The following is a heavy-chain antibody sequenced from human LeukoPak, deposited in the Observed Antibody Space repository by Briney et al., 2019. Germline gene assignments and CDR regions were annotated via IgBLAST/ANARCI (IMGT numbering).Heavy chain of an antibody. V-gene: IGHV4-39*07. CDR3: ARAYDSSGYLRAFDI. J-gene: IGHJ3*02. CDR1: GGSISSSSYY. CDR2: IYYSGST. Sequence: SETLSLTCTVSGGSISSSSYYWGWIRQPPGKGLEWIGSIYYSGSTYYNPSLKSRVTISLDTSKNQFSLILSSVTAADTALYYCARAYDSSGYLRAFDIWGQGTMATVSS. D-gene: IGHD3-22*01.